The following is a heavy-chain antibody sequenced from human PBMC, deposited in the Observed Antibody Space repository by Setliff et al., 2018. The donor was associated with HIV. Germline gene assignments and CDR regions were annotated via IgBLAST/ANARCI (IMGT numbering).Heavy chain of an antibody. CDR1: GGSFRSSRYY. J-gene: IGHJ3*02. V-gene: IGHV4-39*01. D-gene: IGHD3-3*01. Sequence: SQTLSLTCTVSGGSFRSSRYYWGWIRQPPGKGLEWIGNIHYGGFFWYSPSLKSRVTISVDTSKNQFSLNLTSVTAADTAVYYCARSKTFYDFWGGYYTHGAFKIWGLGTMVTVSS. CDR2: IHYGGFF. CDR3: ARSKTFYDFWGGYYTHGAFKI.